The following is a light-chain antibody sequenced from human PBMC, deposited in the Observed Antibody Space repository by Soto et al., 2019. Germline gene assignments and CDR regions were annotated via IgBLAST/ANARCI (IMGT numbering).Light chain of an antibody. V-gene: IGLV2-8*01. CDR2: EVS. J-gene: IGLJ2*01. CDR3: SSYAGTNAYVL. CDR1: SSDVGGYDY. Sequence: QSVLTQPPSASGSPGQSVTISCTGTSSDVGGYDYVSWYQRHPGKAPKRLIYEVSKRPSGVPDRFSGSKSGNTASLTVSGLQADDEADYYCSSYAGTNAYVLFGGGTKLTVL.